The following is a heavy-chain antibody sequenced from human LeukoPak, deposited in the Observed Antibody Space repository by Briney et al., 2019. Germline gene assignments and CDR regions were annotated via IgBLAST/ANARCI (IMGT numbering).Heavy chain of an antibody. CDR1: RGTFSSYA. D-gene: IGHD3-10*01. V-gene: IGHV1-69*01. CDR3: ARDLTMVRGARYRPYNWFAP. Sequence: GSSVKVPCKASRGTFSSYAISWVRQAPGQGLEWMGGIIPLFGTASYAQNFQGRVTISADESTSTAYMELSSLRSEDTAVYYCARDLTMVRGARYRPYNWFAPWGQGTLVTVSS. J-gene: IGHJ5*02. CDR2: IIPLFGTA.